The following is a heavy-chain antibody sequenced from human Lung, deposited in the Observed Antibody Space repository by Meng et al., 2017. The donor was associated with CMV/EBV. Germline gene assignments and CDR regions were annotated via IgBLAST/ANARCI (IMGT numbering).Heavy chain of an antibody. D-gene: IGHD5-18*01. J-gene: IGHJ4*02. Sequence: ASVXVSXKASGYTFTSYYMHWVRQAPGQGLEWMGIINPSGGSTSYAQKFQGRVTMTRDTSTSTVYMELSSLRSEDTAVYYCARDRERGYSYGIIDYGGQGTXVTVSS. CDR1: GYTFTSYY. CDR2: INPSGGST. V-gene: IGHV1-46*01. CDR3: ARDRERGYSYGIIDY.